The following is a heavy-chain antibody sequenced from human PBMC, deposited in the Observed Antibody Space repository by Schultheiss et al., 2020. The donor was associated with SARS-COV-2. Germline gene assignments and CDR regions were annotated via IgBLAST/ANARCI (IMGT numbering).Heavy chain of an antibody. Sequence: SETLSLTCAVYGGSFSGYYWSWIRQPAGKGLEWIGRIYTSGSTYYNPSLKSRVTISVDTSKNQFSLKLSSVTAADTAVYYCARGSTVTTDYWGQGTLVTVSS. D-gene: IGHD4-17*01. CDR1: GGSFSGYY. CDR2: IYTSGST. CDR3: ARGSTVTTDY. V-gene: IGHV4-59*10. J-gene: IGHJ4*02.